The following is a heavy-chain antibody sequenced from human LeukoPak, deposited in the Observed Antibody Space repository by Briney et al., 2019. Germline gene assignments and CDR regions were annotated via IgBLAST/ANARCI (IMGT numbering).Heavy chain of an antibody. CDR2: ISGSGGST. CDR3: AKCPGIAAAGTHWFDP. V-gene: IGHV3-23*01. CDR1: GFTFSSYA. D-gene: IGHD6-13*01. Sequence: PGGSLRLSCVASGFTFSSYAVSWVRQAPGKGLEWVSAISGSGGSTYYADSVKGRFTISRDNSKNTLYLQMNSLRAEDTAVYYCAKCPGIAAAGTHWFDPWGQGTLVTVSS. J-gene: IGHJ5*02.